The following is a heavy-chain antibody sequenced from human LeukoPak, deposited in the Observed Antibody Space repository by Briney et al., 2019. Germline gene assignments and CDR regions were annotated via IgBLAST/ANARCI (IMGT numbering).Heavy chain of an antibody. CDR1: GGSVSGYY. J-gene: IGHJ4*02. CDR3: ARIHRYCSGGACYVLDN. CDR2: VYYSGST. D-gene: IGHD2-15*01. V-gene: IGHV4-59*02. Sequence: NASETLSLTCVVSGGSVSGYYWGWIRQPPGRGLERIGYVYYSGSTNYNPSFKSRITISVDTSRNQFSLQLSSVTAADTAVYYCARIHRYCSGGACYVLDNWGQGTLVAVSS.